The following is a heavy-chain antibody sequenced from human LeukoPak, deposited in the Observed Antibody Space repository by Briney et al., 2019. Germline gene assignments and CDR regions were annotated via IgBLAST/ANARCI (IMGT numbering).Heavy chain of an antibody. Sequence: GGALRLSCAASGFTFSDYSMHWVRQAPGEGLNWVAFIRYDGNNKYYADSVKGRFTISRDNSKNMLYLEMNSLSTEDTAVYYCAKSYCCGGSCYTGTFDYWGQGTLVTVSS. CDR3: AKSYCCGGSCYTGTFDY. D-gene: IGHD2-15*01. CDR2: IRYDGNNK. J-gene: IGHJ4*02. CDR1: GFTFSDYS. V-gene: IGHV3-30*02.